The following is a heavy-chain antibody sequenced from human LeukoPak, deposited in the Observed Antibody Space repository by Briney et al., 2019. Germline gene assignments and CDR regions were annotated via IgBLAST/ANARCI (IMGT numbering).Heavy chain of an antibody. CDR3: ARGGGFDY. CDR2: IYYSGST. Sequence: PSETLSLTCTVSGGSISSYYWSCIRQPPGKGLEWIGYIYYSGSTNYNPSLKSRVTISVDTSKNQFSLKLSSVTAADTAVYYCARGGGFDYRGQGTLVTVSS. D-gene: IGHD3-16*01. CDR1: GGSISSYY. J-gene: IGHJ4*02. V-gene: IGHV4-59*08.